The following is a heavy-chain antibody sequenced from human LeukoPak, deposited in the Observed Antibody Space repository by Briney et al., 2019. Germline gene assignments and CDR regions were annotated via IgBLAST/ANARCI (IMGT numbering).Heavy chain of an antibody. CDR3: ARDKGLAAAGHWYFDL. CDR1: GGSISSYY. J-gene: IGHJ2*01. V-gene: IGHV4-59*01. CDR2: IYYSGST. D-gene: IGHD6-13*01. Sequence: SETLSLTCTVSGGSISSYYWSWIRQPPGKGLEWIGYIYYSGSTNYNPSLKSRVTISGDTSKNQFSLKLSSVTAADTAVYYCARDKGLAAAGHWYFDLWGRGTLVTVSS.